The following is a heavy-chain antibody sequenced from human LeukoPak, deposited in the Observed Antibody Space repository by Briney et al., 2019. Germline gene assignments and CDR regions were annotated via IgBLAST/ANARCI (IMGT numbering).Heavy chain of an antibody. CDR3: AKDRTIFGAADY. CDR2: ISGSGGST. V-gene: IGHV3-23*01. D-gene: IGHD3-3*01. Sequence: PGGSLRLSCAASGFTFSSYAMSWVRQAPGKGLEWVSAISGSGGSTYYADSVKGRFTISRDNSKNTLYLQMNSRRAEDTAVYYCAKDRTIFGAADYWGQGTLVTVSS. CDR1: GFTFSSYA. J-gene: IGHJ4*02.